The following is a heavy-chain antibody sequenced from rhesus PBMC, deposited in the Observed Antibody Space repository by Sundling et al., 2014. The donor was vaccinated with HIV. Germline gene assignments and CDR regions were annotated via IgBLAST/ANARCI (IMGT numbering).Heavy chain of an antibody. CDR1: GYTFADYY. J-gene: IGHJ6*01. CDR2: INPYNGNT. Sequence: VQLVQSGAEVKKPGSSVKVSCKASGYTFADYYIHWVRQAPRQGLEWMAWINPYNGNTVSARKFQGRLTVTRDTSTNTAYMELSSLRSEDTAVYYCARGDSGYYTEPLYYALDSWGQGVVVTVSS. V-gene: IGHV1S2*01. D-gene: IGHD3-28*01. CDR3: ARGDSGYYTEPLYYALDS.